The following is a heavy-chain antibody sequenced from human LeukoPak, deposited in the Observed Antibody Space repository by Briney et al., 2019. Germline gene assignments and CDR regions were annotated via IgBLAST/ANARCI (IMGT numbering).Heavy chain of an antibody. V-gene: IGHV3-23*01. CDR3: AKVPPTTTGDY. CDR1: GFTFSSYA. J-gene: IGHJ4*02. Sequence: GGSLRPSCAASGFTFSSYAMSWVRQAPAKGLQWVSAISGSGGSTYYADSVKGRFTISKDNSKNTLYLQMNSLRAEDTAVYYCAKVPPTTTGDYWGQGTLVTVSS. D-gene: IGHD1-1*01. CDR2: ISGSGGST.